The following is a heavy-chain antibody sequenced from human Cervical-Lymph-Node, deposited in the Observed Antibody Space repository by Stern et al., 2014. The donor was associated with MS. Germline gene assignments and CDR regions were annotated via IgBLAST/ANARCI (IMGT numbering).Heavy chain of an antibody. V-gene: IGHV3-74*01. CDR3: AREYEVYSIQAYYGMDV. CDR1: GFTFSSYW. J-gene: IGHJ6*02. D-gene: IGHD2-8*01. CDR2: IGSDSSDI. Sequence: EVQLVESGGGLVRPGGSLRLSCAASGFTFSSYWMHWVRQVPGKGLVWVSRIGSDSSDIIYAVSVKGRFTISRDNSRNTVYLQMNRLRAEDTAVYFCAREYEVYSIQAYYGMDVWGQGTTVIVSS.